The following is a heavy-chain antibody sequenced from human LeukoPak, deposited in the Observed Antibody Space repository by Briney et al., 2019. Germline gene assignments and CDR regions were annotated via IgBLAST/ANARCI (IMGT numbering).Heavy chain of an antibody. CDR2: ISGDGGST. J-gene: IGHJ6*02. V-gene: IGHV3-43*02. CDR1: GFTFDDYA. CDR3: AKGVSEGPLYGMDV. Sequence: GRSLRLFCAASGFTFDDYAMHWVRHAPGKGLEWVSLISGDGGSTYYADSVKGRFTISRDNSKNSLYLQMNSLRTEDTALYYCAKGVSEGPLYGMDVWGQGTRVIVSS.